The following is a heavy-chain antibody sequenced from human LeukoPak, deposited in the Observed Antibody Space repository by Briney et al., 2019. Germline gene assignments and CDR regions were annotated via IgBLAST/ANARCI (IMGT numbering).Heavy chain of an antibody. V-gene: IGHV1-69*05. CDR3: ARGQKYSSSWPPYYYYYMDV. D-gene: IGHD6-13*01. CDR2: IIPIFGTA. J-gene: IGHJ6*03. CDR1: GGTFSSYA. Sequence: SVKVSCKASGGTFSSYAISWVRQAPGQGLEWMGGIIPIFGTANYAQKFQGRVTITTDESTSTAYMELSSLRTEDTAVYYCARGQKYSSSWPPYYYYYMDVWGKGTTVTVSS.